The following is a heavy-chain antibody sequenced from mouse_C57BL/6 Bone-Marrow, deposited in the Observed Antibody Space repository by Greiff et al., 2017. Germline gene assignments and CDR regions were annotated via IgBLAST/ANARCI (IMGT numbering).Heavy chain of an antibody. V-gene: IGHV1-80*01. CDR3: SRDCPFAY. Sequence: QVHVKQSGAELVKPGASVKISCKASGYAFSSYWMNWVKQRPGKGLEWIGQIYPGDGDTNYNGKFKGKATLTADKSSSTAYMQLSSLTSEDSAVYFCSRDCPFAYWGQGTLVTVSA. J-gene: IGHJ3*01. CDR2: IYPGDGDT. CDR1: GYAFSSYW.